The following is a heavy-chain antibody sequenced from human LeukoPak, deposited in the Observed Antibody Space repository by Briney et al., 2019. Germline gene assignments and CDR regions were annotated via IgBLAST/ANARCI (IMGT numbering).Heavy chain of an antibody. CDR3: ARFYGYCSGGSCYFDYYYYGMDV. Sequence: SETLSLTCTVSGGSFSSGGHFWSWIRQPPGKGLEWIGEINHSGSTNYNPSLKSRVTISVDTSKNQFSLKLSSVTAADTAVYYCARFYGYCSGGSCYFDYYYYGMDVWGQGTTVTVSS. D-gene: IGHD2-15*01. V-gene: IGHV4-34*01. CDR2: INHSGST. CDR1: GGSFSSGGHF. J-gene: IGHJ6*02.